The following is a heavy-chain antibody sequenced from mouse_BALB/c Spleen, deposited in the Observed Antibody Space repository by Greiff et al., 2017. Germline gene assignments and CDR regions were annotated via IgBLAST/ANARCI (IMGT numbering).Heavy chain of an antibody. Sequence: EVQLQQSGAELVRPGALVKLSCKASGFNIKDYYMHWVKQRPEQGLGWIGWIDPENGNTIYDPKFQGKASITADTSSNTAYLQLSSLTSEDTAVYYCASVYGYDWFAYWGQGTLVTVSA. CDR1: GFNIKDYY. V-gene: IGHV14-1*02. CDR3: ASVYGYDWFAY. CDR2: IDPENGNT. J-gene: IGHJ3*01. D-gene: IGHD2-2*01.